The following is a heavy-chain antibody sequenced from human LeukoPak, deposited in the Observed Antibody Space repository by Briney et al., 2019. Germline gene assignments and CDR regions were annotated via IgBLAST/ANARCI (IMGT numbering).Heavy chain of an antibody. V-gene: IGHV1-69*04. CDR2: IIPILGIA. Sequence: ASVKVSCKASGGTFSSYAISWVRQAPGQGLEWMGRIIPILGIANYAQKFQGRVTITADKSTSTAYMELSSLRSEDTAVYYCARERFANYYDSSGYYGYWGQGTLVTVSS. CDR3: ARERFANYYDSSGYYGY. J-gene: IGHJ4*02. D-gene: IGHD3-22*01. CDR1: GGTFSSYA.